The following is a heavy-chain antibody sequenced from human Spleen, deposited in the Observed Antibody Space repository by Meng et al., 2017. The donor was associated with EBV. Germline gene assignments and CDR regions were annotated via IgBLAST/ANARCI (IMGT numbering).Heavy chain of an antibody. CDR3: ARLNVAFDY. CDR2: IYWDDDK. J-gene: IGHJ4*02. CDR1: GFSLSTSGVG. Sequence: QITLKESGPTLVKPXETLTLTCPFSGFSLSTSGVGVGWIRQPPGKALEWLALIYWDDDKRYSPSLKSRLTITKDTSKNQVVLTMTNMDPVDTATYYCARLNVAFDYWGQGTLVTVSS. V-gene: IGHV2-5*02.